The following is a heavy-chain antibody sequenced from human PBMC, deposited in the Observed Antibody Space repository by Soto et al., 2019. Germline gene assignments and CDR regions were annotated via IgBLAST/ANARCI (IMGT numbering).Heavy chain of an antibody. Sequence: VQLLESGGDLVQPGGSLRLSCAASGFTFSNYAIAWVRQAPGKGLEWVSSISGSGDKTYYADSVKGRFTISRDNSKSTLYLQMNSLRAEDTAMYYCAYWWSSGSDYPLVFDYWGHGSLVTVSS. V-gene: IGHV3-23*01. CDR3: AYWWSSGSDYPLVFDY. CDR2: ISGSGDKT. D-gene: IGHD5-12*01. J-gene: IGHJ4*01. CDR1: GFTFSNYA.